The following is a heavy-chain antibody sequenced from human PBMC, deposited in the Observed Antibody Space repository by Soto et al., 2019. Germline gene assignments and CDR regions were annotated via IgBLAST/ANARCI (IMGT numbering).Heavy chain of an antibody. V-gene: IGHV1-3*01. J-gene: IGHJ5*02. CDR1: GFTFRSYA. CDR2: VNAGNGNT. D-gene: IGHD3-9*01. Sequence: QVQLVQSAADVKKPGASVRVSCEANGFTFRSYAVHWLRQAPGRRFEWMGWVNAGNGNTKYSQKFQCRLSLTRARSASASYMELHSLTSEDTSVYYCALGLAALLGWFEAWGQGTLISVSS. CDR3: ALGLAALLGWFEA.